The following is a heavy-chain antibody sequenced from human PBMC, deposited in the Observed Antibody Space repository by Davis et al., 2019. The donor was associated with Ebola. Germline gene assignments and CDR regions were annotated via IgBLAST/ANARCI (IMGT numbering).Heavy chain of an antibody. CDR3: ARGGALIAVATFDY. CDR2: IYYSGST. V-gene: IGHV4-59*12. CDR1: GYSISSGYY. D-gene: IGHD6-19*01. J-gene: IGHJ4*02. Sequence: GSLRLSCAVSGYSISSGYYWRWIRQPPGKGLEWIGYIYYSGSTNYNPSLKSRVTISVDTSKNQFSLKLSSVTAADTAVYYCARGGALIAVATFDYWGQGTLVTVSS.